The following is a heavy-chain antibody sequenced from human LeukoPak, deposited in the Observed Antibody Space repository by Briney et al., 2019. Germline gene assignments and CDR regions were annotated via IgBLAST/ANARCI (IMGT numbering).Heavy chain of an antibody. CDR3: ARVGYSVRSQFDF. CDR1: GDSVSSNSVA. CDR2: TYYRSKWYN. D-gene: IGHD5/OR15-5a*01. Sequence: SQTLSLTCAISGDSVSSNSVAWNWIRQSPSRGLEWLGRTYYRSKWYNDYAISVKSRITINPDTSKNQFSLQLNSVTPEDTAVYYCARVGYSVRSQFDFWGQRTLVTVSS. J-gene: IGHJ4*02. V-gene: IGHV6-1*01.